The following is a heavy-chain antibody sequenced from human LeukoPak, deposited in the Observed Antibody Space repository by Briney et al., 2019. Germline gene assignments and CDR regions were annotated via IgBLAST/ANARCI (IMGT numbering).Heavy chain of an antibody. CDR1: GGTFISYA. J-gene: IGHJ6*03. Sequence: ASVKVSCKASGGTFISYAISWVRQAPGQGLEWMGGIIPIFGTANYAQKFQGRVTITTDESTSTAYMELSSLRSEDTAVYYCARARITMVRGVGYYYYYYMDVWGKGTTVTVSS. V-gene: IGHV1-69*05. CDR3: ARARITMVRGVGYYYYYYMDV. CDR2: IIPIFGTA. D-gene: IGHD3-10*01.